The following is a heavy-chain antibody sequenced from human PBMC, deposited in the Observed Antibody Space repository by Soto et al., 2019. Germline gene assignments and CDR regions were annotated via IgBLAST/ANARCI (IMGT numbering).Heavy chain of an antibody. J-gene: IGHJ5*02. D-gene: IGHD2-21*01. Sequence: GGSLRLSCAASGFTFSVYYMSWIRQAPGKGLEWVSYISSSGSTIYYADSVKGRFTISRDNAKNSLYLQMNSLRAEDTAVYYCARDVSIPRAQHMGFDPWGQGTLVTVSS. CDR2: ISSSGSTI. CDR1: GFTFSVYY. V-gene: IGHV3-11*01. CDR3: ARDVSIPRAQHMGFDP.